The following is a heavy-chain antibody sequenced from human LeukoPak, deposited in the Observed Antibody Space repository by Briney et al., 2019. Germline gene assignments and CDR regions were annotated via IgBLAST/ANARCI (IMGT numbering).Heavy chain of an antibody. CDR1: GFTFTTYW. CDR2: INQDGTEK. CDR3: AKDSYSGSYYLDY. Sequence: PGESLRLSCAASGFTFTTYWMSWVRQLPGKGLEWVANINQDGTEKYYVDSVKGRFTISRDNAKNSLDLRMNSLRAEDTALYYCAKDSYSGSYYLDYWGQGTLVTVSS. D-gene: IGHD1-26*01. V-gene: IGHV3-7*03. J-gene: IGHJ4*02.